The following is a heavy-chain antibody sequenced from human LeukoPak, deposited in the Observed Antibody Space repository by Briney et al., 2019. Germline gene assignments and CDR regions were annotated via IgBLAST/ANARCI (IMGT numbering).Heavy chain of an antibody. V-gene: IGHV3-30*02. J-gene: IGHJ4*02. D-gene: IGHD3-22*01. Sequence: PGGSLRLSCAASGFTFSSYGMHWVRQAPGKGLEWVAFIRYDGSNKYYADSVKGRFTISRDNSKNTLYLQMNSLRAEDTAVYYCAKDRFWARGLVVTLFDYWGQGTLVTVSS. CDR3: AKDRFWARGLVVTLFDY. CDR1: GFTFSSYG. CDR2: IRYDGSNK.